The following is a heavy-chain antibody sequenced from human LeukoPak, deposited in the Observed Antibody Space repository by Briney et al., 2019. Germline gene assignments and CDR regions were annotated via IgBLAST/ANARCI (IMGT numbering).Heavy chain of an antibody. CDR1: GFTFDDYA. Sequence: GGSLRLSCAASGFTFDDYAMHWVRQAPGKGLEWVSGISWNSGSIGYADSVKGRFTISRDNAKNSLYLQMNSLRAEDTALYYCAKGYDILTGYYRDDAFGIWGQGTMVTVSS. J-gene: IGHJ3*02. CDR2: ISWNSGSI. V-gene: IGHV3-9*01. D-gene: IGHD3-9*01. CDR3: AKGYDILTGYYRDDAFGI.